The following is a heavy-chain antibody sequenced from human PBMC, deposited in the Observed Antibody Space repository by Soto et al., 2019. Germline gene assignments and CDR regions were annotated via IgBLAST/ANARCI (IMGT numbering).Heavy chain of an antibody. CDR2: ISSSSSTI. CDR1: GFTFSSYS. J-gene: IGHJ5*02. CDR3: ARVKSRYSSGWYEPTNWFDP. D-gene: IGHD6-19*01. Sequence: VGSLRLSCAASGFTFSSYSMNWVRQAPGKGLEWVSYISSSSSTIYYADSVKGRFTISRDNAKNSLYLQMNSLRDGDTAVYYCARVKSRYSSGWYEPTNWFDPWGQGTLVTVSS. V-gene: IGHV3-48*02.